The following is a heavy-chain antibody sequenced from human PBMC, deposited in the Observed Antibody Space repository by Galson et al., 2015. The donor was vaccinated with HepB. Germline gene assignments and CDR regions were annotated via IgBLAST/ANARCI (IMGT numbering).Heavy chain of an antibody. D-gene: IGHD2-2*01. Sequence: SLRLSCAASGFTFSSYAMHWVRQAPGKGLEWVAVISYDGGNKYYADSVKGRFTISRDNSKNTLYLQMNSLRAEDTAVYYCARGGQLLNDAFDIWGQGTMVTVSS. CDR3: ARGGQLLNDAFDI. CDR1: GFTFSSYA. V-gene: IGHV3-30-3*01. J-gene: IGHJ3*02. CDR2: ISYDGGNK.